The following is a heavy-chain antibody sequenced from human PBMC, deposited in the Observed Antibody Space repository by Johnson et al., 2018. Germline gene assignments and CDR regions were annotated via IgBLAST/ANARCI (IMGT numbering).Heavy chain of an antibody. D-gene: IGHD3-3*01. J-gene: IGHJ6*02. CDR1: GFTFSSYG. CDR3: AKAGPYYDFWSGYYTFYYYYGMDV. V-gene: IGHV3-30*18. Sequence: QVQLVESGGGVVQPGRSLRLSCAASGFTFSSYGMHWVRQAPGKGLEWVAVISYDGSNKYYADSVKGRFTIPRDNSKNTLYLQMNSLRAEDTAVYYWAKAGPYYDFWSGYYTFYYYYGMDVWGQGTTGTVSS. CDR2: ISYDGSNK.